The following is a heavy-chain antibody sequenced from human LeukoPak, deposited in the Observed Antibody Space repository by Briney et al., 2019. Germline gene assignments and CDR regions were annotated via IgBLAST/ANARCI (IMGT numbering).Heavy chain of an antibody. CDR2: IYYSENT. V-gene: IGHV4-39*07. Sequence: SETLSLTCTVSGGSISSTSFYWGWIRQPPGKGLEWIGTIYYSENTYYNPSLKSRVTISVDTSKDQLSLKLSSVTAADAAVYYCARAPYYHTWTYLYYFDYWGQGTLVTVSS. CDR1: GGSISSTSFY. J-gene: IGHJ4*02. D-gene: IGHD3/OR15-3a*01. CDR3: ARAPYYHTWTYLYYFDY.